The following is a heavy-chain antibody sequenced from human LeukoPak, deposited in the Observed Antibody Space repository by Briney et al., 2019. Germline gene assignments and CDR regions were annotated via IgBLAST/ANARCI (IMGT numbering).Heavy chain of an antibody. V-gene: IGHV3-9*01. CDR1: GFTFEDYG. Sequence: GGSLRLSCAASGFTFEDYGMHWVRQIPGKGLEWVSGISWDSSKIDYADSVKGRFTISRDNAKNSLYLQMNSLRAEDTALYYCAKGGLRLGELSPEDWFDPWGQGTLVTVSS. CDR2: ISWDSSKI. J-gene: IGHJ5*02. D-gene: IGHD3-16*02. CDR3: AKGGLRLGELSPEDWFDP.